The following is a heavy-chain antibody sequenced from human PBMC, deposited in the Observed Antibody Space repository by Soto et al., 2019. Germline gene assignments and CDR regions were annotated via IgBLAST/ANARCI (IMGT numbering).Heavy chain of an antibody. Sequence: SVKVSCKASGGTFSSYAISWVRQAPGQGLEWMGGIIPIFGTANYAQKFQGRVTITADESTSTAYMELSSLRSEDTAVYYCARLVGATSFYFDYWGQGTLVTVSS. CDR1: GGTFSSYA. CDR3: ARLVGATSFYFDY. CDR2: IIPIFGTA. D-gene: IGHD1-26*01. V-gene: IGHV1-69*13. J-gene: IGHJ4*02.